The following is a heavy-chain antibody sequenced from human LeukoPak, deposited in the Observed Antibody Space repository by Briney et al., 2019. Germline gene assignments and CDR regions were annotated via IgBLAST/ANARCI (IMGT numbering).Heavy chain of an antibody. CDR1: GGSFSGYY. CDR3: AGGRYFETY. J-gene: IGHJ4*02. CDR2: INHSGST. Sequence: SETLSLTCAVYGGSFSGYYWNWIRQPPGKGLVWIGEINHSGSTNYNPSLKSRVTISVDTSKNQFSLKLSSVTAADTAVYYCAGGRYFETYWGQGTLVTVSS. V-gene: IGHV4-34*01. D-gene: IGHD3-9*01.